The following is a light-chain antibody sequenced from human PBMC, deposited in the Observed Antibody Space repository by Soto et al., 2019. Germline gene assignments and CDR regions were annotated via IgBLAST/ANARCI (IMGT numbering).Light chain of an antibody. V-gene: IGLV2-11*01. CDR1: SSDVGGYNY. CDR2: DVS. CDR3: CSYAGSPYV. J-gene: IGLJ1*01. Sequence: QDPITQPRWVSGSAVQAATISCTGTSSDVGGYNYVSWYQQHPGKAPKLMIFDVSKRPSGVPDRFSGSKSGNTASLTISGLQAEDEADYYCCSYAGSPYVFGTGP.